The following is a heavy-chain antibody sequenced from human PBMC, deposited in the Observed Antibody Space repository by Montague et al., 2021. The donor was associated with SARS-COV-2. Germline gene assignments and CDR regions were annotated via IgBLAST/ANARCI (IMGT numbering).Heavy chain of an antibody. CDR1: GDSMSTNY. J-gene: IGHJ4*02. D-gene: IGHD3-16*02. V-gene: IGHV4-59*01. Sequence: SETLSLTCSVSGDSMSTNYWSWIRQPPGKGLEWIGHIYNSGTTIYNPSLKSRATIFIDVSKTQLSLRLSSVTATDTAVYYCARMFYDYVWETSRYRGNYLDSWGQGTLVTVSS. CDR3: ARMFYDYVWETSRYRGNYLDS. CDR2: IYNSGTT.